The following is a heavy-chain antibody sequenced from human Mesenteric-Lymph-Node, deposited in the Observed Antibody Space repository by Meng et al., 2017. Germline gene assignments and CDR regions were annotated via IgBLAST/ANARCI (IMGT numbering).Heavy chain of an antibody. CDR1: GFSVSDDH. CDR3: ARDGTYRRYDL. CDR2: ISRGGSII. D-gene: IGHD3-16*01. Sequence: QVQLVVSGGGLVKPGGSLRLSCVGSGFSVSDDHMAWIRQAPGKGLEWISYISRGGSIIYYADSVKGRFTISRDDAKHSVYLQMNSLRAEDTAIYYCARDGTYRRYDLWGRGTLVTVSS. J-gene: IGHJ4*02. V-gene: IGHV3-11*01.